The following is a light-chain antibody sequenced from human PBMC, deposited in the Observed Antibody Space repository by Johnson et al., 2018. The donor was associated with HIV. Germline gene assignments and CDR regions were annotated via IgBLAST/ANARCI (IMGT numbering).Light chain of an antibody. CDR2: ENN. J-gene: IGLJ1*01. Sequence: QSLLTQPPSVSAAPGQKVTISCSGSSYNIGSNYVSWYQQLPGTAPKLLIYENNKRPSGIPDRFSGSKSGTSATLGITGLQTGDEADYYCGTWDSSLSAGVFGTGTTVIVL. CDR1: SYNIGSNY. V-gene: IGLV1-51*02. CDR3: GTWDSSLSAGV.